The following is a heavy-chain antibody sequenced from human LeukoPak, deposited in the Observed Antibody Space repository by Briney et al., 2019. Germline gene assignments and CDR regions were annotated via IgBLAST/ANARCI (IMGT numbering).Heavy chain of an antibody. D-gene: IGHD5-18*01. CDR1: GYTFTSYY. CDR3: ARALPHRRLMDTTMEQHWFDP. J-gene: IGHJ5*02. Sequence: ASVKVSCKTSGYTFTSYYIHWLRQAPGQGLEWMGIINPSGGSTNYAQKFQGRVTMTRDMSTSTVYMELSSLRSDDTAMYYCARALPHRRLMDTTMEQHWFDPWGQGTLVTVSS. CDR2: INPSGGST. V-gene: IGHV1-46*01.